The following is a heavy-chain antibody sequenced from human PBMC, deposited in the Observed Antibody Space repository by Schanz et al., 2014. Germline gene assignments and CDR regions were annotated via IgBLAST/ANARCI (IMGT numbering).Heavy chain of an antibody. D-gene: IGHD3-3*02. CDR3: AQTRGTFMVPIDN. V-gene: IGHV3-21*01. CDR1: RFTISRNP. J-gene: IGHJ4*02. Sequence: VHLVESGGGVVQPGRSLRLSCTGSRFTISRNPIHWVRQAPGKGLERVSSSSSGGRNISYADSLKGRFTIYRDNARNSLYLQLNSLRVEDSGVYFCAQTRGTFMVPIDNWGQGVRVIVSS. CDR2: SSSGGRNI.